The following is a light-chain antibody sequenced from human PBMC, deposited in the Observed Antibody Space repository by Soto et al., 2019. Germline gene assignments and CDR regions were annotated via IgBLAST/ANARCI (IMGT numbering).Light chain of an antibody. V-gene: IGKV1-39*01. CDR3: QESLTSLGT. CDR2: AAS. J-gene: IGKJ3*01. CDR1: QSISSY. Sequence: DIQMTQSTSSLSASVGERVTITCRASQSISSYLNWFQQKPGKAPKLLIYAASSLPTGVPSRLSGSGSGTDFTLTISSLQREDFATYYCQESLTSLGTFGPGTKVDIK.